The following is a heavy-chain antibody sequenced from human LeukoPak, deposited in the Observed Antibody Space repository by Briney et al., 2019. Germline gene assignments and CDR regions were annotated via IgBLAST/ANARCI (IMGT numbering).Heavy chain of an antibody. CDR1: GGSISSYY. CDR2: IYTSGST. CDR3: ARDGPYSSGWYRDYYYMDV. D-gene: IGHD6-19*01. J-gene: IGHJ6*03. V-gene: IGHV4-4*07. Sequence: SETLSLTCTASGGSISSYYWSWIRQPAGKGLEWIGRIYTSGSTNYNPSLKSRVTMSVDTSKNQFSLKLSSVTAADTAVYYCARDGPYSSGWYRDYYYMDVWGKGTTVTVSS.